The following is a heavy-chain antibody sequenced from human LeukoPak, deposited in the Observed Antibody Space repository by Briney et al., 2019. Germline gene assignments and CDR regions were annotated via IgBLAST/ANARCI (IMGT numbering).Heavy chain of an antibody. Sequence: PGGSLRLSCVASGFIVSSNYMSWVRQAPGKGLEWVSVISSGGNTYYADSVKGRFTISGDISKNTLYLQMNGLRAEDTAVYYCAREVRGYYFDYWGQGTLVTVSS. CDR1: GFIVSSNY. J-gene: IGHJ4*02. V-gene: IGHV3-53*01. CDR2: ISSGGNT. D-gene: IGHD3-22*01. CDR3: AREVRGYYFDY.